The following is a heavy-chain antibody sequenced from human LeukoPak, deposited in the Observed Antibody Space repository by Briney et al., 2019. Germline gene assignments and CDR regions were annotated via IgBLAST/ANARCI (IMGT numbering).Heavy chain of an antibody. CDR3: ARDYYDSSGYYYFDY. D-gene: IGHD3-22*01. J-gene: IGHJ4*02. CDR2: IYYSGST. CDR1: GGSISSYY. Sequence: SETLSLTCTVSGGSISSYYWSWIRQPPGKGLEWIGSIYYSGSTYYNPSLKSRVTISVDTSKNQFSLKLSSVTAADTAVYYCARDYYDSSGYYYFDYWGQGTLVTVSS. V-gene: IGHV4-39*07.